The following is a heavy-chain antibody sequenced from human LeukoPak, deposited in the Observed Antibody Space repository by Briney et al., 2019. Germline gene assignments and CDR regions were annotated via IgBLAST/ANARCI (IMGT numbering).Heavy chain of an antibody. CDR3: AKGQKWELPLDF. CDR1: GFTFSSYA. CDR2: ISDSGRST. Sequence: PGGSLRLSCAASGFTFSSYAMTWVRQASGKGLEWVSAISDSGRSTYYADSVKGRFTISRDISKSTLYLQMNSLRAEDTALYSCAKGQKWELPLDFWGQRTLVTVSS. J-gene: IGHJ4*02. V-gene: IGHV3-23*01. D-gene: IGHD1-26*01.